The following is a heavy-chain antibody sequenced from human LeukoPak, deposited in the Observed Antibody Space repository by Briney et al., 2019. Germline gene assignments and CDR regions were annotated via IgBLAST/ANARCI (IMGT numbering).Heavy chain of an antibody. CDR3: ARAVSASTVYYFDS. V-gene: IGHV4-59*01. CDR1: GDSISNSY. D-gene: IGHD2-8*01. CDR2: MHYNGIS. Sequence: SETLSLTCTVSGDSISNSYWNWIRQPPGKGLECIGYMHYNGISNYNPSLKGRVTISLDTSKNQFSLKLSSVTAADTAVYYCARAVSASTVYYFDSWGQGTLVTAST. J-gene: IGHJ4*02.